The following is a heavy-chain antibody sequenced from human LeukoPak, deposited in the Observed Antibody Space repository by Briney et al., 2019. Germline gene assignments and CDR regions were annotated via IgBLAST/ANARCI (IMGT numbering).Heavy chain of an antibody. CDR3: AKDRGDTRNFFDY. CDR2: ISGSGGST. J-gene: IGHJ4*02. V-gene: IGHV3-23*01. CDR1: GFTFSSYA. D-gene: IGHD3-10*01. Sequence: GGSLRLPCTASGFTFSSYAMTWVRQAPGKGLEWVSTISGSGGSTYYTDSVKGRFSISRDNSKNTLYLQMNSLRADDTAVYYCAKDRGDTRNFFDYWGQGTLVTVSS.